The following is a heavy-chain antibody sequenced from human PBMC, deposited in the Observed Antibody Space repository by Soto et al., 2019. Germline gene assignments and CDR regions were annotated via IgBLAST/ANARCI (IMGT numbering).Heavy chain of an antibody. D-gene: IGHD3-16*02. CDR1: GFTFSSYS. CDR3: ARAIYVWGSYRNPPGY. V-gene: IGHV3-48*02. J-gene: IGHJ4*02. CDR2: ISSSSSTI. Sequence: GGSLRLSCAASGFTFSSYSMNWVRQAPGKGLEWVSYISSSSSTIYYADSVKGRFTISRDNAKNSLYLQMNSLRDEDTAVYYCARAIYVWGSYRNPPGYWGQGTLVTVSS.